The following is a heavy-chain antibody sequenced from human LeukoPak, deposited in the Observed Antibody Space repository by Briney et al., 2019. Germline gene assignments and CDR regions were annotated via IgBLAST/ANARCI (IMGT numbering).Heavy chain of an antibody. V-gene: IGHV3-30-3*01. CDR2: ISYDGIYK. CDR1: GFTFSSYA. D-gene: IGHD6-13*01. CDR3: ARDRGWESSSNWYFDY. Sequence: GRSLRLSCAASGFTFSSYAMHWVRQAPGKGLEWVSIISYDGIYKYYGDSVKGRFTISRDNSKNTLYLQMNSLRAEDTAVYYCARDRGWESSSNWYFDYWGQGTLVTVSS. J-gene: IGHJ4*02.